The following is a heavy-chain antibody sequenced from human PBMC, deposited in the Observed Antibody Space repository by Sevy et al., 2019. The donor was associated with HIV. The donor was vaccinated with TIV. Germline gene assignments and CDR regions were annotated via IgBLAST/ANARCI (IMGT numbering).Heavy chain of an antibody. V-gene: IGHV3-23*01. D-gene: IGHD6-6*01. J-gene: IGHJ4*02. CDR2: KTGSAGVT. CDR1: GFSLSNYA. Sequence: GGSLRLSCAASGFSLSNYAMSWVRQAPGKGLEWISTKTGSAGVTYYADSVKGRFTISRDNSKNALVLQMNSLRAEETALYYCAKGRIPSIGTLGPFDSWGQGTLVTVSS. CDR3: AKGRIPSIGTLGPFDS.